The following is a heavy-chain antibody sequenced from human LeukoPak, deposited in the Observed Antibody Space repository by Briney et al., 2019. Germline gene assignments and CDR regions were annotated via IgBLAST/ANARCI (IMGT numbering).Heavy chain of an antibody. CDR1: GFIFSNYE. J-gene: IGHJ6*04. V-gene: IGHV3-48*03. CDR2: ISSSGNTI. Sequence: GGSLRLSCAASGFIFSNYEMNWVRQAPGKGLEWVSYISSSGNTIYYADSVKGRFTISRDNARNSLYLHMDTLSAEDTAVYYCARDYYVSIYYYYGMDVWGKGTTVTVSS. CDR3: ARDYYVSIYYYYGMDV. D-gene: IGHD3-22*01.